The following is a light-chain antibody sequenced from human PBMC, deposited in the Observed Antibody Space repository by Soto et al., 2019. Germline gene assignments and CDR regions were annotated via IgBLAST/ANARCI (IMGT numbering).Light chain of an antibody. CDR1: QSISRY. CDR2: AAS. CDR3: QQSDSIPKT. V-gene: IGKV1-39*01. Sequence: DIQMTQSPSSLSASVGDRVTITCRASQSISRYLNWYQHKSGKAPKLLIYAASTLQSGVPSRFSGSGSGTDFTLTINSLQPEDFATYYCQQSDSIPKTFGQGTKVEIK. J-gene: IGKJ1*01.